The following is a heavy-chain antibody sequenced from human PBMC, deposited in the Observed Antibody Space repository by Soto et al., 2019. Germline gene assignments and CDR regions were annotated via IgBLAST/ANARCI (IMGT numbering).Heavy chain of an antibody. CDR2: IYYSGST. J-gene: IGHJ4*02. CDR3: ARDYSNYVLDY. D-gene: IGHD4-4*01. CDR1: GGSISSGSYY. Sequence: SETLSLTCTVSGGSISSGSYYWSWIRQHPGKGLEWIGYIYYSGSTYYNPSLKSRVTISVDTSKNQFSLKLSSVTAADTAVYYCARDYSNYVLDYWGQGTLVTVSS. V-gene: IGHV4-31*03.